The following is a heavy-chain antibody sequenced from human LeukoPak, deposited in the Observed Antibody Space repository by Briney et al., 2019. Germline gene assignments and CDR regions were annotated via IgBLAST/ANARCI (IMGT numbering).Heavy chain of an antibody. Sequence: GRSLRLSCAASGFTFSSYAMHWVRQAPGKGLEWVAVISYDGSNKYYADSVKGRFTTSRDNSKNTLYLQMNSLRAEDTAVYYCAREMGGNALDSWGQGTLVTVSS. CDR2: ISYDGSNK. CDR1: GFTFSSYA. V-gene: IGHV3-30*04. J-gene: IGHJ4*02. D-gene: IGHD4-23*01. CDR3: AREMGGNALDS.